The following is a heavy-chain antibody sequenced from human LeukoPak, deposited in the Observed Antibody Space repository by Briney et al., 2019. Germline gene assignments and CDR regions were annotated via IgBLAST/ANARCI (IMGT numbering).Heavy chain of an antibody. CDR3: VKGPRPDITVAHTVEN. D-gene: IGHD6-19*01. J-gene: IGHJ4*02. CDR1: GFIFSNYA. V-gene: IGHV3-23*01. Sequence: GGSLRLSCAASGFIFSNYAMSWVRQVPGRGLEWVSTISSRGDSTYVADSVKGQFTISRDNSKNSLYLQMNTVRAEDTAVYYCVKGPRPDITVAHTVENWGQGTLVTVSS. CDR2: ISSRGDST.